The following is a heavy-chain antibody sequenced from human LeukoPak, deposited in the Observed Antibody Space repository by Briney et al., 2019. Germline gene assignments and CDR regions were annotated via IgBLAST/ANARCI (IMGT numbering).Heavy chain of an antibody. CDR3: ARKGLVGATPFDY. D-gene: IGHD1-26*01. Sequence: SETLSLTCTVSGGSISSGGYYWSWIRQPPGKGLEWIGYIYHSGSTYYNPSLKSRVTISVDKSKNQFSLKLSSVTAADTAVYYCARKGLVGATPFDYWGQGTLVTVSS. V-gene: IGHV4-30-2*01. CDR1: GGSISSGGYY. J-gene: IGHJ4*02. CDR2: IYHSGST.